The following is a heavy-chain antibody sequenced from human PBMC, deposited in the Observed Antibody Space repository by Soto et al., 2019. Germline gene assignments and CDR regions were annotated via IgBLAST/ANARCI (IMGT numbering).Heavy chain of an antibody. Sequence: QVQLVQSGAEVKKPGSSVKVSCKASGDTFSFYSINWVRQAPGLGLEWMGRINPILRMSNYAQRFQGRVTMTADKSTSPAYMELSSLRSEDTAMYYCASSYGSGYRAFDYWGQGALVTVSS. CDR2: INPILRMS. CDR1: GDTFSFYS. D-gene: IGHD3-10*01. J-gene: IGHJ4*02. V-gene: IGHV1-69*02. CDR3: ASSYGSGYRAFDY.